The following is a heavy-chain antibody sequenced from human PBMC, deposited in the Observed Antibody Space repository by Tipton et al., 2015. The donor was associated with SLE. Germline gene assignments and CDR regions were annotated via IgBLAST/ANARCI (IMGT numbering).Heavy chain of an antibody. Sequence: GSLRLSCAASGLTFSSLWMTWVRQTPGKGLEWVSGISGSGLSTYYADSVKGRFTISRDNSKEIVYLQMNSLRAEDTALYYCARDFGRAPRMPSTWLFNDWGQGTRVTVSS. D-gene: IGHD2/OR15-2a*01. CDR1: GLTFSSLW. V-gene: IGHV3-23*01. J-gene: IGHJ4*02. CDR2: ISGSGLST. CDR3: ARDFGRAPRMPSTWLFND.